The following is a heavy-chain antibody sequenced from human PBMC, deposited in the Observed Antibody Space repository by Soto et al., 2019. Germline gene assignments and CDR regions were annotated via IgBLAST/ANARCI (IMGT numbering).Heavy chain of an antibody. J-gene: IGHJ6*03. CDR3: ARGLRWPRDYYYYYYMDV. V-gene: IGHV1-8*02. Sequence: ASVKVSCKASGYTFTSYDINWVRQATGQGLEWMGWMNPNSGNTGYAQKFQGRVTMTRNTSISTAYMELSSLRSEDTAVYYCARGLRWPRDYYYYYYMDVWGKGTTVTVSS. CDR1: GYTFTSYD. D-gene: IGHD2-15*01. CDR2: MNPNSGNT.